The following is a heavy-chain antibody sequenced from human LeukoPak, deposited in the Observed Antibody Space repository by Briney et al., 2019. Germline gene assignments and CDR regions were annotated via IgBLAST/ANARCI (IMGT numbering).Heavy chain of an antibody. CDR2: IIPIFGTA. Sequence: ASVKVSCKASGGTFSSYAISWVRQAPGQGLEWMGRIIPIFGTANYAQKFQGRLTITTDESTSTAYMELSSLRSEDTAVYYCAHGYYDSSGYSTWGQGTLVTASS. CDR1: GGTFSSYA. CDR3: AHGYYDSSGYST. D-gene: IGHD3-22*01. J-gene: IGHJ4*02. V-gene: IGHV1-69*05.